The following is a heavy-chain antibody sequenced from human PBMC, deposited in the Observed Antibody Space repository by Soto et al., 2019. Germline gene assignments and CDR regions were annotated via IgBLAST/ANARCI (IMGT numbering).Heavy chain of an antibody. J-gene: IGHJ4*02. V-gene: IGHV1-46*01. CDR2: INPSGGST. Sequence: GASVKVSCKASGYTFTSYYMHWVRQAPGQGLEWMGIINPSGGSTSYAQKFQGRVTMTRDTSTSTVYMELSSLRSEDTAVHYCARGAITVTGFEEFDYWGQGTLVTVSS. D-gene: IGHD4-17*01. CDR3: ARGAITVTGFEEFDY. CDR1: GYTFTSYY.